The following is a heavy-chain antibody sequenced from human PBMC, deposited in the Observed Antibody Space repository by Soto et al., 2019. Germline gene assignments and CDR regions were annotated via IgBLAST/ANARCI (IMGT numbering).Heavy chain of an antibody. V-gene: IGHV3-30*09. J-gene: IGHJ1*01. CDR2: ISFDGANK. CDR3: ARRTLVTTRSSKH. D-gene: IGHD4-4*01. CDR1: GFTFSNFP. Sequence: GGSLRLSCAGSGFTFSNFPLHWVRQAPGKGLEWVAVISFDGANKYYADSVKGRFALSRDNSKNTVFLQMNSLRRDDTAIYYCARRTLVTTRSSKHWGQGTKVTV.